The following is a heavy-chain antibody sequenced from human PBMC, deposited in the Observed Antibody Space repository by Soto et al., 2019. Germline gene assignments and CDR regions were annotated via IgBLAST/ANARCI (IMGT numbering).Heavy chain of an antibody. V-gene: IGHV1-8*01. CDR3: ARSARYCSGGSCYSFLDY. Sequence: QVQLVQSGAEVKKPGASVMVSCKASGYTFTSYDINWGRQATGQGLEWMGWMNPNSGNTGYAQKFQGRVTMTRNTSISTAYMELSSLRSEDTAVYYCARSARYCSGGSCYSFLDYWGQGTLVTVSS. D-gene: IGHD2-15*01. CDR1: GYTFTSYD. CDR2: MNPNSGNT. J-gene: IGHJ4*02.